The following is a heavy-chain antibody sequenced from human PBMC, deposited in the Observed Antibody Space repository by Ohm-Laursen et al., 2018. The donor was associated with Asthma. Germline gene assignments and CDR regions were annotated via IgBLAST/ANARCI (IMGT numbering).Heavy chain of an antibody. J-gene: IGHJ4*02. D-gene: IGHD2-15*01. CDR3: GRKRGSCISSTCYSLDF. CDR1: GYPFTHYS. Sequence: EASVKVSCKASGYPFTHYSLHWVRQAPGQGLEWMGGINSVFATTDYGQKFRGRVTITADESTATVYMELSSLRSDDTALYYCGRKRGSCISSTCYSLDFWGQGTLITVSS. CDR2: INSVFATT. V-gene: IGHV1-69*13.